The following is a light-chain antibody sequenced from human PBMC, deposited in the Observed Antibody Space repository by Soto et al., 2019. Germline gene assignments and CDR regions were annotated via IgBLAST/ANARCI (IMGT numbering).Light chain of an antibody. V-gene: IGLV2-23*02. CDR1: SSDVGSYNL. CDR3: CSSAGSSTV. J-gene: IGLJ1*01. CDR2: EVS. Sequence: SGLAEPGAGSGCRGRWMTISCTGTSSDVGSYNLVSWYQQHPGKAPKLMICEVSKRPSGVSNRFSGSKSGNTASLTISGLHAEDAADYYCCSSAGSSTVFGTGTEVTVL.